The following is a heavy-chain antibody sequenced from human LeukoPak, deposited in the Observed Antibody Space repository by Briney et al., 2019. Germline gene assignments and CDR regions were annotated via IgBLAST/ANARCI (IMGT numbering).Heavy chain of an antibody. D-gene: IGHD4-23*01. V-gene: IGHV1-69*04. Sequence: SVKVSCKASGGTFSSYAISWVRQAPGQGLEWMGRIIPILGVANYAQKFQGRVTITADKSTSTAYMELSSLRSEDTAVYYCARVKGKNHYGGPTTPGNYFDYWGQGTLVTVSS. CDR2: IIPILGVA. J-gene: IGHJ4*02. CDR1: GGTFSSYA. CDR3: ARVKGKNHYGGPTTPGNYFDY.